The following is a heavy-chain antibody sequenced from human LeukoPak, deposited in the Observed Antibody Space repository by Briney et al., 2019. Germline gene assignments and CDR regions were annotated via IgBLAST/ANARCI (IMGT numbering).Heavy chain of an antibody. CDR3: ARGPYGSGTYGLYFYMDV. J-gene: IGHJ6*03. CDR1: GYTFADYY. V-gene: IGHV1-2*02. Sequence: ASVKVSCKASGYTFADYYMHWVRQAPGQGLEWMGWINPKSGDTRYVQNFQGRVTMTRDTSVSTAYMEVGSLRSDDTAMYYCARGPYGSGTYGLYFYMDVWGKGTTVTISS. CDR2: INPKSGDT. D-gene: IGHD3-10*01.